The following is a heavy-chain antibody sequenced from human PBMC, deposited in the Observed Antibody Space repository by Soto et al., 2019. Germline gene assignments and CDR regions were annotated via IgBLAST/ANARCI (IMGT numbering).Heavy chain of an antibody. CDR3: ARARSYYDFWSGYLKGNWFDP. V-gene: IGHV4-34*01. CDR1: GGSFSCYY. Sequence: PSETLSLTCAVYGGSFSCYYWSWIRQPPGKGLEWIGEINHSGSTNYNPSLKSRVTISVDTSKNQFSLKLSSVTAADTAVYYCARARSYYDFWSGYLKGNWFDPWGKGTLVTSPQ. J-gene: IGHJ5*02. D-gene: IGHD3-3*01. CDR2: INHSGST.